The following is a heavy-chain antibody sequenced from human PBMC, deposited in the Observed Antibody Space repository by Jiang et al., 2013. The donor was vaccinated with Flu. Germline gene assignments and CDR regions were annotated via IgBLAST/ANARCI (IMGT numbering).Heavy chain of an antibody. CDR2: IDWDGDK. CDR1: GFSLSDTGMR. Sequence: KPTQTLTLTCTVSGFSLSDTGMRVNWIRQSPGKAPEWLARIDWDGDKKYSPSLKTRLAISKDYSKSQVVLTMTNMDPVDTATYYCARGGFGDLVLPVWGQGTLVTVSS. J-gene: IGHJ4*02. D-gene: IGHD3-10*01. CDR3: ARGGFGDLVLPV. V-gene: IGHV2-70*04.